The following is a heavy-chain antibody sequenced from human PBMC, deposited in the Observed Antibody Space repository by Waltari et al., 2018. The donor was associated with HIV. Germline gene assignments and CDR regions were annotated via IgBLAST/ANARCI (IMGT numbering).Heavy chain of an antibody. D-gene: IGHD3-3*01. CDR2: IYYSGST. Sequence: QVQLQESGPGLVKPSETLSLTCTVPGGSVSSGNYYWSWIRQPPGKGLEWIGYIYYSGSTNYNPSLKSRVTISVDTSKNQFSLKLSSVTAADTAVYYCARESITIFGVVNEWGQGTLVTVSS. CDR1: GGSVSSGNYY. V-gene: IGHV4-61*01. CDR3: ARESITIFGVVNE. J-gene: IGHJ4*02.